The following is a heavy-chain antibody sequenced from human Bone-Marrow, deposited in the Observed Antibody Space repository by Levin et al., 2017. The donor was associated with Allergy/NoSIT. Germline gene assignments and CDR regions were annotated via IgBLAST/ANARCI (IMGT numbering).Heavy chain of an antibody. D-gene: IGHD3-10*01. CDR3: ARGKYYYGSGSYYSTPYYYGMDV. J-gene: IGHJ6*02. CDR2: INHSGST. Sequence: GSLRLSCAVYGGSFSGYYWSWIRQPPGKGLEWIGEINHSGSTNYNPSLKSRVTISVDTSKNQFSLKLSSVTAADTAVYYCARGKYYYGSGSYYSTPYYYGMDVWGQGTTVTVSS. V-gene: IGHV4-34*01. CDR1: GGSFSGYY.